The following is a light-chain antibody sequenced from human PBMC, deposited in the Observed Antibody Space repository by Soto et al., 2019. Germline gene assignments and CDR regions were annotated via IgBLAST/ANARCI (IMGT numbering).Light chain of an antibody. CDR1: SSDVGGYNL. CDR2: EVT. Sequence: QSVLNQPASVSGSPGQSITISCTGTSSDVGGYNLVSWYQQYPGKAPKLMIYEVTKRPSGVSSRFSGSKSGNTASLTISGLQAEDEADYYCCSFAGADTLYVFGTGTKVTVL. V-gene: IGLV2-23*02. CDR3: CSFAGADTLYV. J-gene: IGLJ1*01.